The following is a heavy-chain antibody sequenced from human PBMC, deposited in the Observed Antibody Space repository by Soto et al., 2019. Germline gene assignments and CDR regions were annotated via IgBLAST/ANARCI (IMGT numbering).Heavy chain of an antibody. CDR2: ISYSGTT. J-gene: IGHJ5*02. Sequence: SETLSLTCTVSGDSIISNTNYWSWIRQPPGEGLEWIGFISYSGTTSYSPSLKSRVAISLDTSKNQFSLSLSSVTATDTAVYYCARGRGYSYGLDPWGQGTLVTVS. V-gene: IGHV4-30-4*01. D-gene: IGHD5-18*01. CDR1: GDSIISNTNY. CDR3: ARGRGYSYGLDP.